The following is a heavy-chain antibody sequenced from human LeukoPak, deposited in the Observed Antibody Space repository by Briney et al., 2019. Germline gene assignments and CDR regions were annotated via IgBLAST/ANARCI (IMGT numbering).Heavy chain of an antibody. D-gene: IGHD2-15*01. Sequence: SETLSLTCTVSGGSISSGGYYWSWIRQHPGKGLEWIGYIYYSGSTYYNPSLKSRVTISVDTSKNQFSLKLSSVTAADTAVYYCARDAAIGYCSGGSCYPTYFDYWGQGTLVTVSS. V-gene: IGHV4-31*03. CDR2: IYYSGST. J-gene: IGHJ4*02. CDR3: ARDAAIGYCSGGSCYPTYFDY. CDR1: GGSISSGGYY.